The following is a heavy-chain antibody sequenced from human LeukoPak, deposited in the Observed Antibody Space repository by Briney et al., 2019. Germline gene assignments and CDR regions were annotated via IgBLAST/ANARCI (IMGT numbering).Heavy chain of an antibody. V-gene: IGHV3-23*01. CDR1: GFTFSSYA. D-gene: IGHD2-2*03. J-gene: IGHJ4*02. CDR2: ISDSGGST. CDR3: AKGGYCSSTSCYWYFDY. Sequence: PGGSLRLSCAASGFTFSSYAMTWVRQAPGKGLEWVSGISDSGGSTYHADSVKGRFTISRDNSKSMLYLQMNSLRAEDTAVYYCAKGGYCSSTSCYWYFDYWGQGTLVTVSS.